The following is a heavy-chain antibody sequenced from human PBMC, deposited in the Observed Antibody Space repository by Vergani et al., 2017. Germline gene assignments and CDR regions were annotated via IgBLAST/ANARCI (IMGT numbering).Heavy chain of an antibody. CDR1: GGSISSGGYY. J-gene: IGHJ4*02. V-gene: IGHV4-31*03. CDR2: IYYSGST. D-gene: IGHD3-3*01. CDR3: ARGVTIFGVVIIRNYFDY. Sequence: QVQLQESGPGLVKPSQTLSLTCTVSGGSISSGGYYWSWIRQHPGKGLEWIGYIYYSGSTYYNPSLKSRVTISVDTSKNQFSLKLSSVTAADTAVYYCARGVTIFGVVIIRNYFDYWGQGTLVTVSS.